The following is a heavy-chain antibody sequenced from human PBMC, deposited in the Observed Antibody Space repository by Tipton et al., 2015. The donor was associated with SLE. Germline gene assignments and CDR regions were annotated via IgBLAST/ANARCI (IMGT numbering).Heavy chain of an antibody. CDR3: ARAYYDFWSGYSYYYYYGMDV. Sequence: SLRLSCAASGFTFSSYGMNWVRQAPGKGLEWVAVVRYDGSNKDYADSVKGRFTISRDNSKNTLYLQMNSLRAEDTAVYYCARAYYDFWSGYSYYYYYGMDVWGQGTTVTVSS. V-gene: IGHV3-33*01. CDR1: GFTFSSYG. D-gene: IGHD3-3*01. CDR2: VRYDGSNK. J-gene: IGHJ6*02.